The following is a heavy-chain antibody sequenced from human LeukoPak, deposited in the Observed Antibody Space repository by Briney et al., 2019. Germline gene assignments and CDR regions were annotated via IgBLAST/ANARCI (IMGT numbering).Heavy chain of an antibody. CDR3: ARVRFHLYGEGDY. D-gene: IGHD3-10*01. V-gene: IGHV4-39*07. CDR2: IYYSGST. J-gene: IGHJ4*02. Sequence: PSETLSLTCTVSGGSISSSSYYWGWLRQPPGKGLEWIGSIYYSGSTYYNPSLKSRVTISVDTSKNQFSLKLSSVTAADTAVYYCARVRFHLYGEGDYWGQGTLVTVSS. CDR1: GGSISSSSYY.